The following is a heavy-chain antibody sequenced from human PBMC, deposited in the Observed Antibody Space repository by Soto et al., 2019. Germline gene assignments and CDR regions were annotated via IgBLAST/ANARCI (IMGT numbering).Heavy chain of an antibody. V-gene: IGHV3-23*01. D-gene: IGHD1-1*01. CDR2: IRDNGGTT. CDR1: GFKFSNYA. Sequence: PGGSLRLSCAASGFKFSNYAMSWVRQAPGKGLEWVSGIRDNGGTTYYADSVKGRFTISRDNSKNTLYLQLNSLRAEATAIYYCGKDWAAVVQPEDYCGQGPLVTVSS. CDR3: GKDWAAVVQPEDY. J-gene: IGHJ4*02.